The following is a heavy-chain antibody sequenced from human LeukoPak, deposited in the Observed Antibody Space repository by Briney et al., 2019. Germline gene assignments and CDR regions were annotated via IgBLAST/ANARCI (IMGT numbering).Heavy chain of an antibody. CDR2: TYYRSNWFS. D-gene: IGHD3-3*01. V-gene: IGHV6-1*01. Sequence: SQTLSLTCAISGDSVSSNTATWNWIRQSPSRGLEWLGRTYYRSNWFSDYALSVKSRIMINPDTSKNQFSLKVTSVTAADTAVYYCAKAPPKEHDFWSGYYNYMDVWGKGTTVTVSS. CDR1: GDSVSSNTAT. J-gene: IGHJ6*03. CDR3: AKAPPKEHDFWSGYYNYMDV.